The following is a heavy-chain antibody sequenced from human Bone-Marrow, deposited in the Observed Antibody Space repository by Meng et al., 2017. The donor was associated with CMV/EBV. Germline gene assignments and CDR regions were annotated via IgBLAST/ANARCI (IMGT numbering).Heavy chain of an antibody. J-gene: IGHJ3*02. CDR2: ISGSSTYI. CDR1: GFTFSGYT. D-gene: IGHD1-1*01. V-gene: IGHV3-21*06. Sequence: GESLKISCAASGFTFSGYTMNWVRQAPGRGLDWVSSISGSSTYIYYADSVKGRFTISRDNAKNSLYLQMNGLRVEDTAVYYCSRTLRYPNALDIWGQGTMVTVSS. CDR3: SRTLRYPNALDI.